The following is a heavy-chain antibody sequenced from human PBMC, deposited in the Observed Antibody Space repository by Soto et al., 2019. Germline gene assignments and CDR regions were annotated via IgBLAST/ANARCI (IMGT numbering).Heavy chain of an antibody. CDR3: AKDVRDIAAFGTDRFDP. J-gene: IGHJ5*02. V-gene: IGHV1-2*02. D-gene: IGHD5-12*01. Sequence: ASVKVSCKSSGHTFSGYYIHWVRQAPGQGLEWMGWINPKSDGKNYAQKFQGRVTMTRDTSISTVYMELSRLTSDDTAAYYCAKDVRDIAAFGTDRFDPWGQGTLVTVSS. CDR1: GHTFSGYY. CDR2: INPKSDGK.